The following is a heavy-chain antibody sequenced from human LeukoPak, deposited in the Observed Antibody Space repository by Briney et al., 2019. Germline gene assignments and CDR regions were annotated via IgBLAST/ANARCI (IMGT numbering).Heavy chain of an antibody. CDR3: ARSGRVYDAFDI. J-gene: IGHJ3*02. CDR2: IYHSGST. V-gene: IGHV4-30-2*01. D-gene: IGHD1-14*01. Sequence: PSETLSLTCAVYGGSFSGYYWSWIRQPPGKGLEWIGYIYHSGSTYYNPSLKSRVTISVDRSKNQFSLKLSSVTAADTAVYYCARSGRVYDAFDIWGQGTMVTVSS. CDR1: GGSFSGYY.